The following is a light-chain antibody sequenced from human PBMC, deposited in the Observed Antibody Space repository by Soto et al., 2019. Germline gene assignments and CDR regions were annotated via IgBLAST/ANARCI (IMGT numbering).Light chain of an antibody. CDR1: SGHSSYA. J-gene: IGLJ2*01. CDR2: LNSDGSH. CDR3: QTWGSGPVV. V-gene: IGLV4-69*01. Sequence: QLVLTQSPSASASLGASVKVTCTLSSGHSSYAIAWHQQQPEKGPRYLMKLNSDGSHSKGDGIPDRFSGSSSGAERYLTISSLQPEDEADYYCQTWGSGPVVFGGGTKLTVL.